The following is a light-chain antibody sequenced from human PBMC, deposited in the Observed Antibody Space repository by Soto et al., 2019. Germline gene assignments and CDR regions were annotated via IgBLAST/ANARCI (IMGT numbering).Light chain of an antibody. CDR3: QQSYSTLWT. Sequence: DIQMTQSPSSLSASVGDRVTTTCRASESISNYLNWYQQKPGKAPKLLIYGASSLQGGVPSRFSGSGSGTDFTLTISSLQPEDFATYYCQQSYSTLWTFGQGTKVDIK. CDR1: ESISNY. V-gene: IGKV1-39*01. J-gene: IGKJ1*01. CDR2: GAS.